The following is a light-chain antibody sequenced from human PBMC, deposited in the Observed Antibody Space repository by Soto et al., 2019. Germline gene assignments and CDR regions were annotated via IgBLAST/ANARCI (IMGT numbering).Light chain of an antibody. V-gene: IGLV2-8*01. J-gene: IGLJ1*01. CDR2: EIN. CDR3: SSFAGSNNFPYV. CDR1: SSDVGAYDY. Sequence: QSVLTQPPSASGSPGQSVTISCTGTSSDVGAYDYVSWYQQHPGKAPKLMIYEINKRPSGVPDRFSGSKSGNTASLTVSGLQAEDDSDYYCSSFAGSNNFPYVFGTGTKVNVL.